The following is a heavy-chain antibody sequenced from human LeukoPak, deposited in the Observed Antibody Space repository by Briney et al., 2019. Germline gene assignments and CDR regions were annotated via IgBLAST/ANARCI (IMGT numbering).Heavy chain of an antibody. D-gene: IGHD6-19*01. V-gene: IGHV1-69*13. CDR3: ARESSGKGAVAGKNFDY. CDR1: GGTFSTYA. CDR2: IIPIFGTA. Sequence: SVKVSCKASGGTFSTYAISWVRQAPGQGLEWMRGIIPIFGTANYAQKFQGRVTITADESTSTAYMELSSLRSEDTAVYYCARESSGKGAVAGKNFDYWGQGTLVTVSS. J-gene: IGHJ4*02.